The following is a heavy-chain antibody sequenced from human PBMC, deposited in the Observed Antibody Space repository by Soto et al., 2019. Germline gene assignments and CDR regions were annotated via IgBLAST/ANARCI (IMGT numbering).Heavy chain of an antibody. D-gene: IGHD2-2*02. CDR3: AREPRKYCSSTSCYTYGMDV. Sequence: QVQLVQSGAEVKKPGASVKVSCKASGYTFTSYGISWVRQAPGQGLEWMGWISAYNGNTNYAQKLQGRVTMTTDTSTSTAYMELRSLRSDDTAVYYCAREPRKYCSSTSCYTYGMDVWGQGTTVTVSS. V-gene: IGHV1-18*04. CDR2: ISAYNGNT. CDR1: GYTFTSYG. J-gene: IGHJ6*02.